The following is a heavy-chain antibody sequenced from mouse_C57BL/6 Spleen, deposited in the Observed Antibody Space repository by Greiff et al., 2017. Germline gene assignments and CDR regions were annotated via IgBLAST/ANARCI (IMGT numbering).Heavy chain of an antibody. CDR3: ARLDYYGSSCLDY. J-gene: IGHJ2*01. V-gene: IGHV5-16*01. CDR2: INYDGSST. CDR1: GFTFSDYY. Sequence: EVKVVESEGGLVQPGSSMKLSCTASGFTFSDYYMAWVSQVPEKGLEWVANINYDGSSTYYLDSLKSRFIISRDNAKNILYLQMSSLKSEDTATYYCARLDYYGSSCLDYWGQGTPLTVSS. D-gene: IGHD1-1*01.